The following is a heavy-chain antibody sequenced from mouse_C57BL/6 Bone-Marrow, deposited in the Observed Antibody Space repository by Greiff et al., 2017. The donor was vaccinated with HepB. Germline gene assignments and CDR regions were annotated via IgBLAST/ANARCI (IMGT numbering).Heavy chain of an antibody. J-gene: IGHJ2*01. V-gene: IGHV1-82*01. CDR1: GYAFSSSW. CDR3: AGRGAIYYDDY. Sequence: QVQLQQSGPELVKPGASVKISCKASGYAFSSSWMNWVKQRPGKGLEWIGRIYPGDGDTNYNGKFKGKTTLAADKTSSTAYMQLISLTSEDSAVYFCAGRGAIYYDDYWGQGTTLTVSS. CDR2: IYPGDGDT. D-gene: IGHD2-4*01.